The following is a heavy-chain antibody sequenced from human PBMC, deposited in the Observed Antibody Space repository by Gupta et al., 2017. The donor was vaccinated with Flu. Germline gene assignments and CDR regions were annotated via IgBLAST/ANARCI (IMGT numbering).Heavy chain of an antibody. D-gene: IGHD4-17*01. Sequence: QVQLQESGPGLVKPSETLSLTCTVSGGSISSYYWSWIRQPPGKGREWIGYIYYSGSTNYNPSLKSRVTISVDTSKNQFSLKLSSVTAADTAVYYCASHDYGVGWFDPWGQGTLVTVSS. CDR1: GGSISSYY. CDR2: IYYSGST. V-gene: IGHV4-59*08. CDR3: ASHDYGVGWFDP. J-gene: IGHJ5*02.